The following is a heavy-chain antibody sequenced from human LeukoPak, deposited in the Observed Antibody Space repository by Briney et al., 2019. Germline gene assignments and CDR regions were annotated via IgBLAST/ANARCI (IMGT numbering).Heavy chain of an antibody. V-gene: IGHV3-30*04. CDR1: GFTFSSYA. CDR2: ISYDGSNK. D-gene: IGHD2-15*01. Sequence: PGGSLRLSCAASGFTFSSYAMHWVRQAPGKGLEWVAVISYDGSNKYYADSVKGRFTISRDNSKNTLYLQMNSLRAEDTAVYYCARDKRVVVVAATDNWFDPWGQGTLVTVSS. CDR3: ARDKRVVVVAATDNWFDP. J-gene: IGHJ5*02.